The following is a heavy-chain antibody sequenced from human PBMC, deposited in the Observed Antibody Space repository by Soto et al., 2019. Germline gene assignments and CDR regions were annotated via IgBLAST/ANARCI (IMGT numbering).Heavy chain of an antibody. J-gene: IGHJ4*02. CDR3: AKDRGSDPYFDY. D-gene: IGHD2-15*01. Sequence: QVQLVESGGGVVQPGRSLRLSCAASGFTFSDYGMHWVRQAPGKGLEWVAVISYDGTNTYYADSVKGRLTISRDNSKNTLYVQMNSLRDEDTAVYYCAKDRGSDPYFDYWGQGTLVTVSS. V-gene: IGHV3-30*18. CDR1: GFTFSDYG. CDR2: ISYDGTNT.